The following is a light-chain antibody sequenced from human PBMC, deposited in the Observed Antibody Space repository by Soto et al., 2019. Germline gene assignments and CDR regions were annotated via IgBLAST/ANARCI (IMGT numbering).Light chain of an antibody. J-gene: IGKJ4*01. V-gene: IGKV3-20*01. Sequence: ENVLTQSPGTLSLSPGERATLSCRASQSISNSYLAWYQQKPGQTPSLLIYHASNRATGIPDRFSGSGSGTDFTLTISRLEPEDFAVYYCQQYCDSLLTFGGGTKVEIK. CDR2: HAS. CDR1: QSISNSY. CDR3: QQYCDSLLT.